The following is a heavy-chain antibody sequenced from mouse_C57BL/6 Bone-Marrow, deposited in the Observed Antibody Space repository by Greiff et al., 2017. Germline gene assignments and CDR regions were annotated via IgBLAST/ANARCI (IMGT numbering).Heavy chain of an antibody. CDR1: GFTFSDYG. J-gene: IGHJ2*01. Sequence: EVKVVESGGGLVKPGGSLKLSCAASGFTFSDYGMHWVRQAPEKGLEWVAYISSGSSTIYYADTVKGRFTISRDNAKNTLFLQMTSLRAEYTAMYYCARPRYGSSYYLDYWGQGTTLTVSS. CDR3: ARPRYGSSYYLDY. V-gene: IGHV5-17*01. CDR2: ISSGSSTI. D-gene: IGHD1-1*01.